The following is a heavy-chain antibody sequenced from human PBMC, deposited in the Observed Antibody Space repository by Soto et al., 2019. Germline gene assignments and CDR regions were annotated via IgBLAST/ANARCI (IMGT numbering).Heavy chain of an antibody. Sequence: QVQLVESGGGVVQPGRSLRLSCAASGFTFSSYGMHWVRQAPGKGLEWVAVISYDGSNKYYVDSVKGRFTISRDNSKNTLYLQMNSLRAEDTAVYYCAKDLPDIVVVPAALYYYGMDVWGQGTTVTVSS. D-gene: IGHD2-2*01. CDR2: ISYDGSNK. CDR1: GFTFSSYG. J-gene: IGHJ6*02. V-gene: IGHV3-30*18. CDR3: AKDLPDIVVVPAALYYYGMDV.